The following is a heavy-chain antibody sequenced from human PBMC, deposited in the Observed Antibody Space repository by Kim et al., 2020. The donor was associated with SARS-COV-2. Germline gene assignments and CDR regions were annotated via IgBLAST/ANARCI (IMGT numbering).Heavy chain of an antibody. Sequence: GESLKISCKGSGYSFTTYWIGLVRQMPGKDLEWMGIIYPGDSDTRYSPSFQGQVPLSADKSISTAYLQWSSLEASDSAIYYCARAGVSGWYVIDYWGQGTLLTVYS. V-gene: IGHV5-51*01. CDR2: IYPGDSDT. J-gene: IGHJ4*02. CDR3: ARAGVSGWYVIDY. CDR1: GYSFTTYW. D-gene: IGHD6-19*01.